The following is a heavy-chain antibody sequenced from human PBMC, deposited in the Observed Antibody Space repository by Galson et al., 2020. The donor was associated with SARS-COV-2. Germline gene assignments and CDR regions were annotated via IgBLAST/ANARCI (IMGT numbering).Heavy chain of an antibody. V-gene: IGHV3-20*04. Sequence: GGSLTLSCGASGFTIRGYGMSWVRQPPGKGLEWVSSIHRSGDNTAYVDPVKGRFTISRDNAKNSLYLQMNSLRAEDAALYYCARGGVDCGGDCYAMDVWGQGTTVTVSS. D-gene: IGHD2-21*02. CDR2: IHRSGDNT. CDR3: ARGGVDCGGDCYAMDV. J-gene: IGHJ6*02. CDR1: GFTIRGYG.